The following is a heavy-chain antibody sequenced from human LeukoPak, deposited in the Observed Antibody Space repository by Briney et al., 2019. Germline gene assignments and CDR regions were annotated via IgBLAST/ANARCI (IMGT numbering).Heavy chain of an antibody. Sequence: SETLSLTCTVSGGSISSYYWSWIRQPAGKGLEWIGRIYTSGSTNYNPSLKSRVTMSVDTSKNQFSLKLSSVTAADTAVYYCARAGIAKAPLRATPFAYWGQGTLVTVSS. D-gene: IGHD1-26*01. CDR1: GGSISSYY. J-gene: IGHJ4*02. V-gene: IGHV4-4*07. CDR2: IYTSGST. CDR3: ARAGIAKAPLRATPFAY.